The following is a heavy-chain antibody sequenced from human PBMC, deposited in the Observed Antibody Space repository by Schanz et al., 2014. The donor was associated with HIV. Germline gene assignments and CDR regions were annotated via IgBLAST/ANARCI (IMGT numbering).Heavy chain of an antibody. CDR2: ISESGSRS. CDR1: GFTFNNYA. CDR3: AKPEYDSRGNSQSHFDY. Sequence: VQLVESGGGVVQPGRSLRLSCIASGFTFNNYAMTWVRQAPGKGLEWVSSISESGSRSYYADSVNGRFTISRDNSKNTLYLQMTTLRTEDTAVYYCAKPEYDSRGNSQSHFDYWGQGTLVTVSP. V-gene: IGHV3-23*04. J-gene: IGHJ4*02. D-gene: IGHD3-22*01.